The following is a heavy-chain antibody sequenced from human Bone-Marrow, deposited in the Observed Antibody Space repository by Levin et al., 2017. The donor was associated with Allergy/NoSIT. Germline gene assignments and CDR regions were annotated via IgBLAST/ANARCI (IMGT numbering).Heavy chain of an antibody. V-gene: IGHV4-4*07. CDR3: ARGGSSAWFDP. CDR1: GGSISGHY. Sequence: PSETLSLTCTVSGGSISGHYWNWIRQPAGKGLEWIGRLSATGISDYNPSLQSRVTMSVDPSKKQFSLKVNSMSAADTAVYYCARGGSSAWFDPWGQGTLVTVSS. J-gene: IGHJ5*02. CDR2: LSATGIS. D-gene: IGHD3-10*01.